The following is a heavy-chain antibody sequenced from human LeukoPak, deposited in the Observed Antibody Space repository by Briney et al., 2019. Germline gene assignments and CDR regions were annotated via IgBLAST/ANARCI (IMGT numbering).Heavy chain of an antibody. Sequence: SETLSLTCTVSGGSISSSSYYWGWIRQPPGKGLEWIGSIYYSGSTYYNPSLKSRVTISVDTSKNQFSLKLSSVTAADTAVYYCARRSAAGTVHVDYWGQGTLVTVSS. CDR1: GGSISSSSYY. V-gene: IGHV4-39*01. D-gene: IGHD6-13*01. CDR3: ARRSAAGTVHVDY. J-gene: IGHJ4*02. CDR2: IYYSGST.